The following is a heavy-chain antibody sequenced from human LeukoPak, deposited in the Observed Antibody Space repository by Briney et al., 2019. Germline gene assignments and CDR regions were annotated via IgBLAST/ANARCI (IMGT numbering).Heavy chain of an antibody. D-gene: IGHD3-22*01. CDR3: ARVDWMIGAIDI. CDR2: ITSSSSTI. Sequence: GGSLRLSCAASGFTFSTYSMNWVRQAPGKGLEWVSYITSSSSTIYYADSVRGRFTISRDNAKNSLYLQMNSLRDEDTAVYYCARVDWMIGAIDIWGQGTMVTVSS. CDR1: GFTFSTYS. V-gene: IGHV3-48*02. J-gene: IGHJ3*02.